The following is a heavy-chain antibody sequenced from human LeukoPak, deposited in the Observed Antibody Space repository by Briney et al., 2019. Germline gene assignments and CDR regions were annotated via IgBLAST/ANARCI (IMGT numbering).Heavy chain of an antibody. CDR2: IRSSGTT. Sequence: GRSLSLSCTTSGFTFGTHTMHWFRQAPGKGLQWIGFIRSSGTTQYAASVKGRFTISRDDSKNTLYLQMNSLRAEDTAVYYCARDIQIRTRDYYYYYYMDVWGKGTTVTISS. CDR3: ARDIQIRTRDYYYYYYMDV. CDR1: GFTFGTHT. J-gene: IGHJ6*03. D-gene: IGHD1-14*01. V-gene: IGHV3-49*03.